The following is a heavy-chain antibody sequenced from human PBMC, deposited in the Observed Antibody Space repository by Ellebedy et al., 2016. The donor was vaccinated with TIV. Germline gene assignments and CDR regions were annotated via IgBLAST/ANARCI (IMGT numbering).Heavy chain of an antibody. CDR1: GYTFTSYG. CDR3: ARGGLVEGSYYYYYYMDV. CDR2: ISAYNGNT. J-gene: IGHJ6*03. D-gene: IGHD6-6*01. V-gene: IGHV1-18*01. Sequence: ASVKVSCXASGYTFTSYGISWVRQAPGQGLEWMGWISAYNGNTNYAQKLQGRVTMTTDTSTSTAYMELRSLRSDDTAVYYCARGGLVEGSYYYYYYMDVWGKGTTVTVSS.